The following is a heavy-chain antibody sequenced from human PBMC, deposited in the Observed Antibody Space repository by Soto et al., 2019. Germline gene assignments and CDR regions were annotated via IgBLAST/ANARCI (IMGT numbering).Heavy chain of an antibody. J-gene: IGHJ4*02. CDR3: ARDRYGRYYDILTGIDY. CDR1: GFTFSSYW. Sequence: GGSLRLSCAASGFTFSSYWMSWVRQAPGKGLEWVANIKQDGSEKYYVDSVKGRFTISRDNAKNSLYLQMNSLRAEDTAVYYCARDRYGRYYDILTGIDYWGQGTLVTVSS. V-gene: IGHV3-7*01. D-gene: IGHD3-9*01. CDR2: IKQDGSEK.